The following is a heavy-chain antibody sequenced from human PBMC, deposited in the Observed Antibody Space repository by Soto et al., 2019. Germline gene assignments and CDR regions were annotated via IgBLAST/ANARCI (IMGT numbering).Heavy chain of an antibody. CDR1: GYTFTNYG. V-gene: IGHV1-18*01. D-gene: IGHD1-1*01. CDR2: ISAYDGNT. CDR3: ARDDARLYTISTAY. J-gene: IGHJ1*01. Sequence: QVQLVQSGAEVKKPGASVKVSCKASGYTFTNYGISWVRQAPGQGLEWMGWISAYDGNTNYAQKLQGRVTLTTDTSTNTAYMELRSLRSDDTAVYYCARDDARLYTISTAYWGQGTLVTVSS.